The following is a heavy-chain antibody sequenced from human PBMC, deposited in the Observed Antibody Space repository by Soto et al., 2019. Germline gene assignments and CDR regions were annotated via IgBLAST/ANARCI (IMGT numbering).Heavy chain of an antibody. V-gene: IGHV1-69*13. J-gene: IGHJ6*02. CDR1: RVAFSKFI. CDR2: TIPIFGTA. CDR3: AKVRYSSPMGYYYGMDV. Sequence: SVKVSCKASRVAFSKFIVTCVRQAPGLGLEWVGGTIPIFGTANYAQKFQGRVTITADESTSTSYMEVNNLRSEDTAVYYCAKVRYSSPMGYYYGMDVWGQGTTVTVSS. D-gene: IGHD6-19*01.